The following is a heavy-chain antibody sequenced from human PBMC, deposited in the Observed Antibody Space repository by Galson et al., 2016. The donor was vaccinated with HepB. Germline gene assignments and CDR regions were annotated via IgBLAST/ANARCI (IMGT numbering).Heavy chain of an antibody. CDR3: ARRFGDYGGPFDY. J-gene: IGHJ4*02. Sequence: TLSLTCTVSGGSASRHNYYWSWIRQHPGKGLEWIGYIYYSGSPYYNPSLKSRVTISLDTSKKQFSLKLSSVTAADTAVYYCARRFGDYGGPFDYWGQGTLVTVSS. V-gene: IGHV4-31*03. D-gene: IGHD4-17*01. CDR1: GGSASRHNYY. CDR2: IYYSGSP.